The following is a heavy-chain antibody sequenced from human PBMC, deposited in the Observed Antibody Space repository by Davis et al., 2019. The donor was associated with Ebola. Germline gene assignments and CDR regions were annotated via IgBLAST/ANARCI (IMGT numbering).Heavy chain of an antibody. CDR1: GFTFSDYY. V-gene: IGHV3-11*04. CDR2: ISSSGSTI. D-gene: IGHD6-19*01. J-gene: IGHJ4*02. Sequence: GESLKISCAASGFTFSDYYMSWIRQAPGKGLEWVSYISSSGSTIYYADSVKGRFTISRDNAKNSLYLQMNSLRAEDTAVYYCARRYSSGWGPFDYWGQGTLVTVSS. CDR3: ARRYSSGWGPFDY.